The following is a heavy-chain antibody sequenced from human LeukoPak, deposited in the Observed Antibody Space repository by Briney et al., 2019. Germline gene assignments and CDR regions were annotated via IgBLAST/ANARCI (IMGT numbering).Heavy chain of an antibody. CDR3: ARGDGYNGFDY. CDR2: IYSGDSYT. Sequence: ASVKISCKDSGYSFPNYWIAWVRQMPGKGLEWMGIIYSGDSYTRYSPSFQGQVTISADKSISTAYLQWSSLKASDTAMYYCARGDGYNGFDYWGQGTLVTVSS. V-gene: IGHV5-51*01. J-gene: IGHJ4*02. CDR1: GYSFPNYW. D-gene: IGHD5-24*01.